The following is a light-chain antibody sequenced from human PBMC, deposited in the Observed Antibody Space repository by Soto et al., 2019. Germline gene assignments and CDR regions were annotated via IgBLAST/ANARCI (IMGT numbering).Light chain of an antibody. J-gene: IGLJ1*01. CDR3: SSYTTTDTYV. V-gene: IGLV2-14*03. CDR1: SSDVGSPYNY. CDR2: DIS. Sequence: QSALTQPASVSGSPGQSITISCTGTSSDVGSPYNYVSWFQQHPGKAPKLMIYDISNRPSEISNLFSGSKSGNTASLTISGLQAEDEGDYYCSSYTTTDTYVFGPGTKVTVL.